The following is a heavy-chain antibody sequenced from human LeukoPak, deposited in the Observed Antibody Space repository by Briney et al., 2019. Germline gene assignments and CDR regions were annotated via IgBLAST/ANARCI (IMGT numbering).Heavy chain of an antibody. D-gene: IGHD6-6*01. CDR1: GFTFSSYA. CDR3: AKVLEYSSSRPWFDP. J-gene: IGHJ5*02. CDR2: ISGSGGST. Sequence: GGSLRLSCAASGFTFSSYAMSWVRQAPGKGLEWVSAISGSGGSTYYADSVKGRFTISRDNSKNTLYLQMNSLRAEDTAVYYCAKVLEYSSSRPWFDPWGQGTLVTVSS. V-gene: IGHV3-23*01.